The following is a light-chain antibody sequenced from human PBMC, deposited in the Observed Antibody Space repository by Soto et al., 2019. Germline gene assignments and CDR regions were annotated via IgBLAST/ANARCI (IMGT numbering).Light chain of an antibody. V-gene: IGKV3-15*01. J-gene: IGKJ4*01. CDR3: QQYLNWPPHT. CDR1: QSVSSN. Sequence: EIVMTQSPATLSVSPGERATLSCRVSQSVSSNLAWYQQKPGQAPSLLIYGASTRATGIPARFSGSGSGTEFTLTISSLQSEDFAVYYCQQYLNWPPHTFGGGTKVDIK. CDR2: GAS.